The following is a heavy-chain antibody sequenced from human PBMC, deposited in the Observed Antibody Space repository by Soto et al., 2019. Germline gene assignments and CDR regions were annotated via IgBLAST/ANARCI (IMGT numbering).Heavy chain of an antibody. D-gene: IGHD4-17*01. J-gene: IGHJ6*02. Sequence: SETLSLTCAVYGGSFSGYYWSWIRQPPGKGLEWIGEINHSGSTNYNPSLKSRVTISVDTSKNQFSLKLSSVTAADTAVYYCARDLYGDHDPPYGMDVWGQGTTVTVSS. CDR2: INHSGST. CDR3: ARDLYGDHDPPYGMDV. V-gene: IGHV4-34*01. CDR1: GGSFSGYY.